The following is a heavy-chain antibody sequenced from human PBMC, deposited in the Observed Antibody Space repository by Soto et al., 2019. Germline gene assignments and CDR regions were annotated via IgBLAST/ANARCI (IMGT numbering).Heavy chain of an antibody. V-gene: IGHV4-28*01. D-gene: IGHD1-26*01. CDR2: IYYSGTA. Sequence: SETLSLTCAVSGYSISSSNWWGWIRQPPGKGLEWIGYIYYSGTAYYNPSLKSRVTMSVDTSKNQFSLKLTSVTAVDTAVYYCARREIQGPIVYWGQGTLVTVSS. CDR3: ARREIQGPIVY. J-gene: IGHJ4*02. CDR1: GYSISSSNW.